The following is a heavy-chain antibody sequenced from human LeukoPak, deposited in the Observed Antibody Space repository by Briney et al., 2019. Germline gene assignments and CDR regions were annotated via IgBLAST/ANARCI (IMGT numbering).Heavy chain of an antibody. V-gene: IGHV3-21*01. J-gene: IGHJ3*02. CDR2: ITSSSTYI. Sequence: PGGSLRLSCAASGFSFSSYSMNWVRQAPGKGLEWVSSITSSSTYIYYADSVKGRFTISRDNAKNSLYLQMNSLRAEDTAVYYCARSYSSGWYLPDAFDIWGQGTMVTVSS. CDR1: GFSFSSYS. D-gene: IGHD6-19*01. CDR3: ARSYSSGWYLPDAFDI.